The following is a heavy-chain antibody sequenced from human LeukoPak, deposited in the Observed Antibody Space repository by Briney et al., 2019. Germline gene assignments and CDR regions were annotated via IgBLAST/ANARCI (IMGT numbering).Heavy chain of an antibody. V-gene: IGHV3-30-3*01. D-gene: IGHD3-22*01. CDR3: ARGTSYYYDSTTYPFDY. J-gene: IGHJ4*02. CDR1: GFILKRYA. CDR2: ISHDGSSE. Sequence: PGGSLRLSCAAFGFILKRYAMHWVRQARGKGLEWVADISHDGSSEDYADSVKGRFTFSRDNSKNTLYLQMNSLRPEDTAVYYCARGTSYYYDSTTYPFDYWGQGTLVTVSS.